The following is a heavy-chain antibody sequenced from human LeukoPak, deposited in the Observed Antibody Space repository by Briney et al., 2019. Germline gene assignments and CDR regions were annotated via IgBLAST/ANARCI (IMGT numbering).Heavy chain of an antibody. J-gene: IGHJ3*02. CDR1: GGTFSSYA. D-gene: IGHD6-19*01. CDR2: IIPIFGTA. V-gene: IGHV1-69*01. CDR3: ARGSSGWNFPDAFDI. Sequence: SVTVSCKASGGTFSSYAISWVRQAPGQGLEWMGGIIPIFGTANYAQKFQGRVTITADESTSTAYMELSSLRSEDTAMYYCARGSSGWNFPDAFDIWGQGTMVTVSS.